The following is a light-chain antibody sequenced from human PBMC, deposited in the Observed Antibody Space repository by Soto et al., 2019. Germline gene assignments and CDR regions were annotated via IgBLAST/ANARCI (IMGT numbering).Light chain of an antibody. CDR2: GAS. CDR1: QSVSSSY. V-gene: IGKV3-20*01. Sequence: EIVLTQSPGTLSLSPGERATLSCRASQSVSSSYLAWYQQKPGQAPRRLIYGASSRATGIPDRFSGRGSGTDFNLTISRLEPEDVAVYYCQQYGSSPEITFGQGTRLEIK. J-gene: IGKJ5*01. CDR3: QQYGSSPEIT.